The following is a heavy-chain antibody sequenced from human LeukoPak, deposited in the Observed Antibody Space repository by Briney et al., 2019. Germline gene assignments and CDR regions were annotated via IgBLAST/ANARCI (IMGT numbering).Heavy chain of an antibody. D-gene: IGHD6-13*01. J-gene: IGHJ4*02. V-gene: IGHV4-34*01. Sequence: SETLSLTCAVYGGSFSGYYWSWIRQPPGKGLEWIGEINHSGSTNYNPSLKSRVTISGDTSKNQYSLKLSTVTAADTAVYYCARVGIAAAGRHEIDYWGQGTLVTVSS. CDR1: GGSFSGYY. CDR2: INHSGST. CDR3: ARVGIAAAGRHEIDY.